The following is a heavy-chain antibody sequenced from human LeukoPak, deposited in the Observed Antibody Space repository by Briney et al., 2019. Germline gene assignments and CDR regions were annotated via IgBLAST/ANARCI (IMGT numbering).Heavy chain of an antibody. Sequence: GGSLRLSCAASGFTFSSYSMNWVRQAPGKGLEWVSAISGSGGSTYYADSVKGRFTISRDNSKNTLYLQMNSLRAEDTAVYYCAKDRHYGSGNDAFDIWGQGTMVTVSS. CDR3: AKDRHYGSGNDAFDI. D-gene: IGHD3-10*01. J-gene: IGHJ3*02. CDR1: GFTFSSYS. CDR2: ISGSGGST. V-gene: IGHV3-23*01.